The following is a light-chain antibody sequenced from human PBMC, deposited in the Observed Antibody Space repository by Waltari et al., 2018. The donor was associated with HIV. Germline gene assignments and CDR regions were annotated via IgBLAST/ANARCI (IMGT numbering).Light chain of an antibody. J-gene: IGKJ2*01. V-gene: IGKV1-39*01. CDR1: ENINNY. CDR3: QQSYSTLPYT. Sequence: DIQMTQSPSSLSAFVGDRVTITCRTSENINNYLNWYQQRPGKAPNVPIYGVSNLQSGAPSRIRGSGSGTNFTLTITNLQPEDIATYFCQQSYSTLPYTFGQGTKVEVK. CDR2: GVS.